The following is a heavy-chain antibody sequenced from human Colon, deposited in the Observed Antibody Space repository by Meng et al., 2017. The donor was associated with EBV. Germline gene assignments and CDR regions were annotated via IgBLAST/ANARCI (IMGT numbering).Heavy chain of an antibody. CDR1: GGSLSGAY. J-gene: IGHJ4*02. CDR3: ARRPTGIDY. Sequence: GAVLVHPSLTLSLPCAVQGGSLSGAYLNWIRQPPGKGLEWIGEIIHGGSPSYNPSLKSRVTISIDTSKNQLSLMLSSVTAADTAVYYCARRPTGIDYWGQGTLVTVSS. D-gene: IGHD2-8*02. CDR2: IIHGGSP. V-gene: IGHV4-34*12.